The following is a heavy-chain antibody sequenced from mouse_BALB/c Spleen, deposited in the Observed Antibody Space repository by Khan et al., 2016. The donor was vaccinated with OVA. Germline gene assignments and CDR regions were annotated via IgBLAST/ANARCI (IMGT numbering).Heavy chain of an antibody. J-gene: IGHJ3*01. V-gene: IGHV1-77*01. Sequence: QVQLQQSVPELVNPGASLKVSCKASGYTFTDYIIGWVKQSTRQGLEWIGDIFPGSGTPYYNEKFKDKATLTADKSSNTAYMHRSSLTSEDSAVYVCARGGYAVFADWGQGTLVTVSA. CDR3: ARGGYAVFAD. CDR2: IFPGSGTP. CDR1: GYTFTDYI. D-gene: IGHD1-1*01.